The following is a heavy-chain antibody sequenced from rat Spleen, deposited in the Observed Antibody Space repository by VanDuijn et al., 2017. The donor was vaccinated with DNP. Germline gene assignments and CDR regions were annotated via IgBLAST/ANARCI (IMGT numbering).Heavy chain of an antibody. CDR2: IGTTGGSR. CDR3: ARHNDFGGGRWDY. J-gene: IGHJ3*01. V-gene: IGHV5-25*01. Sequence: EVQLVDSGGGLVQPGRSLKLSCEVSGFTFSNFDMAWVRQAPMRGLEWVATIGTTGGSRYYRDSVKGRFTVSRDNGKSVLYLQMDSLRSEDTATYYCARHNDFGGGRWDYWGQGTLVTVSS. D-gene: IGHD4-3*01. CDR1: GFTFSNFD.